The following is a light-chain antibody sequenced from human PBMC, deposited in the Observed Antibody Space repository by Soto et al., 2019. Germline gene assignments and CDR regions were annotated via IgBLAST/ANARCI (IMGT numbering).Light chain of an antibody. V-gene: IGKV1-39*01. CDR3: QQYNNWPLT. CDR2: TAS. J-gene: IGKJ4*01. CDR1: QPISDY. Sequence: DIQMTQSPSSLSASVGDRVTITCRTSQPISDYLNWYQQKPGKAPSLLIYTASGLQTDVPSRFSGSGSGTEFTLTISSLQSEDFAVYYCQQYNNWPLTFGGGTKVDIK.